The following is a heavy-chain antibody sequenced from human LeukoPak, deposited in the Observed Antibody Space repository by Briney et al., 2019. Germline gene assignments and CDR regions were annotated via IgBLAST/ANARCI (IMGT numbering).Heavy chain of an antibody. V-gene: IGHV3-21*01. D-gene: IGHD6-6*01. CDR2: ISSSSNYI. Sequence: GGSLRLSCAASGFTFSSYSMNWVRQAPGKGLEWVSSISSSSNYIYYADSVKGRFTISRDNAKNSLYLQMNSLRAEDTAVYYCARDVEYSSSPGNYWGQGTLVTVSS. CDR1: GFTFSSYS. J-gene: IGHJ4*02. CDR3: ARDVEYSSSPGNY.